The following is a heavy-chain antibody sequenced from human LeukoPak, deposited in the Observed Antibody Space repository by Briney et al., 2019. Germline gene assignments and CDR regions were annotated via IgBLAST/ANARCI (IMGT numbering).Heavy chain of an antibody. CDR3: ARGSNWGDY. CDR2: VYYSGGT. V-gene: IGHV4-59*01. Sequence: SETLSLTCTVSGGSINNYYWSWIRQPPGKGLEWIGYVYYSGGTDYKPSLKSRVTISVDTSKQQFSLNLSSVTAADTAVYYCARGSNWGDYWGQGTLVTVSS. J-gene: IGHJ4*02. CDR1: GGSINNYY. D-gene: IGHD7-27*01.